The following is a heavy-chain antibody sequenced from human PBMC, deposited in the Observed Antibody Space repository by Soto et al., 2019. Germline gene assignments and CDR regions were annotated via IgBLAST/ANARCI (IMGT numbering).Heavy chain of an antibody. V-gene: IGHV4-4*07. CDR3: ARAYYDSSGYYHNNFDY. Sequence: PSETLSLTCTVSGGSISSYYWSWIRQPSGKGLEWIGRIYTSVSTNYNPSLKSRVTMSVDTSKNQFSLQLSSVTAADTAVYSCARAYYDSSGYYHNNFDYWGQGTLVTVSS. CDR1: GGSISSYY. D-gene: IGHD3-22*01. J-gene: IGHJ4*02. CDR2: IYTSVST.